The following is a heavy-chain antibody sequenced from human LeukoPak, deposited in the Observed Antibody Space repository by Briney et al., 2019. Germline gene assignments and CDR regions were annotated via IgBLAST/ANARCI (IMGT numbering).Heavy chain of an antibody. Sequence: GGSLRLSCAASGFTFSTYAMSWVRQAPGKGLEWVSGVSSSGDGTYYAGSVKGRFTISRDNSKDMVYLQMNSLRAEDTAVYYCAGPGDFGDGRDPAHNWFDPWGQGTLVTVSS. CDR1: GFTFSTYA. J-gene: IGHJ5*02. V-gene: IGHV3-23*01. D-gene: IGHD4-17*01. CDR3: AGPGDFGDGRDPAHNWFDP. CDR2: VSSSGDGT.